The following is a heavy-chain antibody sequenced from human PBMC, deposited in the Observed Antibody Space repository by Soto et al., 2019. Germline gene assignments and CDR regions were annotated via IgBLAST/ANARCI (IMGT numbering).Heavy chain of an antibody. D-gene: IGHD3-22*01. J-gene: IGHJ3*02. CDR1: GGSISSGGYY. CDR2: IYYSGST. V-gene: IGHV4-31*03. CDR3: ARVTYYDSSGYFLDAFDI. Sequence: SETLSLTCTVSGGSISSGGYYWSWIRQHPGKGLEWIGYIYYSGSTYYNPSLKSRVTIPVDTSKNQFSLKLSSVTAADTAVYYCARVTYYDSSGYFLDAFDIWGQGTMVTVSS.